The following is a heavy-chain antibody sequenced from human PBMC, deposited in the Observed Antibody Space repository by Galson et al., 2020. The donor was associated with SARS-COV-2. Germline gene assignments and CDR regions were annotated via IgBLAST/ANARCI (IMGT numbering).Heavy chain of an antibody. CDR3: ARGAGGLAAAGSVIYYYGLDV. J-gene: IGHJ6*02. CDR1: GFIFSDHY. V-gene: IGHV3-72*01. CDR2: TRNKANSYTT. Sequence: GFIFSDHYMDWVRQAPGKGLEWVGRTRNKANSYTTEYAASAKGRFTISRDESKNSLYLQMNSLKTEDTAVYYCARGAGGLAAAGSVIYYYGLDVWGQGTTVTVSS. D-gene: IGHD6-13*01.